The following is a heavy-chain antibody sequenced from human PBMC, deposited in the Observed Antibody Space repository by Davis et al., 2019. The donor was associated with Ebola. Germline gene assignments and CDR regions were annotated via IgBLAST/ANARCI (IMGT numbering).Heavy chain of an antibody. CDR3: ARSFGSRVVGWYFDI. Sequence: PSETLSLTCTVSRGSLATYYWSWIRQSPGKGLEWIAYIYYNGDITYNPSLKSRVIMSVETSKSQFSLKLTSVTAADTAVYYCARSFGSRVVGWYFDIWGPGTVVTVSS. D-gene: IGHD6-13*01. J-gene: IGHJ2*01. CDR2: IYYNGDI. V-gene: IGHV4-59*01. CDR1: RGSLATYY.